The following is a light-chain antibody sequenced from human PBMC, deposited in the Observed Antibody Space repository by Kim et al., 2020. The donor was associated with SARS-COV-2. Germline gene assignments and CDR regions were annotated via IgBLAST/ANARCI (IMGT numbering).Light chain of an antibody. J-gene: IGLJ1*01. V-gene: IGLV1-40*01. CDR2: GNS. CDR1: SSNIGAGYD. Sequence: TISCTGSSSNIGAGYDVHWYQQLPGTAPKLLIYGNSNRPSGVPDRFSGSKSGTSASLAITGLQAEDEADYYCQSYDSSLSGSYVFGTGTKVTVL. CDR3: QSYDSSLSGSYV.